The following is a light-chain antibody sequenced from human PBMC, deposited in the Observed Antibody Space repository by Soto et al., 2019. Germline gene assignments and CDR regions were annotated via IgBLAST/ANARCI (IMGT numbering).Light chain of an antibody. J-gene: IGKJ4*01. CDR1: QSLLHRNGYNY. CDR2: LGS. CDR3: MQALQTPLT. V-gene: IGKV2-28*01. Sequence: EIVMTQSPLSLPVTPGEPASISCRSSQSLLHRNGYNYLDWYLQKPGQSPQLLIYLGSNRASGVPDRFSGSGSGTDFTLKISRVEADDVGVYYCMQALQTPLTFGGRTKVEIK.